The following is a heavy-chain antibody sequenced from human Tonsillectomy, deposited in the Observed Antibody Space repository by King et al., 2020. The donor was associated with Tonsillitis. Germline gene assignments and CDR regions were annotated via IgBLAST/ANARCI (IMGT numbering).Heavy chain of an antibody. D-gene: IGHD5-24*01. CDR1: GVSVSRSSYF. V-gene: IGHV4-39*01. Sequence: QLQESGPGLVKPSETLSLTCTVSGVSVSRSSYFWGWIRQPPGKGLEWIGSLYYSGRTYYHPSLKSRVTISVDTSINQFSLKLTSGTAADTAIYYCASNWYYFDYWGQGTLVTVSS. J-gene: IGHJ4*02. CDR2: LYYSGRT. CDR3: ASNWYYFDY.